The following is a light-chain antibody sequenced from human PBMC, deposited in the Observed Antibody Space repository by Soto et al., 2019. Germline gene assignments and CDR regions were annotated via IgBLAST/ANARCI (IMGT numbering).Light chain of an antibody. CDR1: QSVTKNY. V-gene: IGKV3-20*01. J-gene: IGKJ1*01. CDR2: GAS. Sequence: EIVMTQSPGTLSLSPGERAPLSCRARQSVTKNYLTWYQQKPGQAPRLLIYGASSRATGIPDRFSGSGSGTDFTLTISRLEPEDFAMYYCQQYGSSPRTFGQGTKVDIK. CDR3: QQYGSSPRT.